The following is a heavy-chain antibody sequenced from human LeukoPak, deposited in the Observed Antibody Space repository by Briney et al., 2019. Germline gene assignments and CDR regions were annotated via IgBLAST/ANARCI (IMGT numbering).Heavy chain of an antibody. D-gene: IGHD5-18*01. J-gene: IGHJ3*02. Sequence: GGSLRLSCAASGFTLSSYEMNWVRQASGKGLEWVSYISSSGSTIYYADSVKGRFTISRDNAKNSLYLQMNSLRAEDTAVYYCARGGDVDTAMLGAFDIWGQGTMVTVSS. CDR1: GFTLSSYE. CDR2: ISSSGSTI. V-gene: IGHV3-48*03. CDR3: ARGGDVDTAMLGAFDI.